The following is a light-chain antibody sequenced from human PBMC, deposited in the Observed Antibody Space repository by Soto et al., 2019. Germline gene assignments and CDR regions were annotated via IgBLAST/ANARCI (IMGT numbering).Light chain of an antibody. Sequence: EMGLPQPPGTLPFPQGEKPPPSSRASQSVTSNYLACSKQRPGQAPRPLIYGASSRSTGIPDRFSGSGSGTDFTLTISRLEPEDFAVYYCQQYGSSLTFGQGTKVEIK. CDR1: QSVTSNY. J-gene: IGKJ1*01. CDR3: QQYGSSLT. CDR2: GAS. V-gene: IGKV3-20*01.